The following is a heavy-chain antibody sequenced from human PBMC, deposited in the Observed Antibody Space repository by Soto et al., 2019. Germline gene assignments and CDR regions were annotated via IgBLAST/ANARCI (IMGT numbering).Heavy chain of an antibody. J-gene: IGHJ6*03. V-gene: IGHV3-64*01. D-gene: IGHD3-3*01. CDR2: ISSNGGST. Sequence: GGSLRLSCAASGFTFSSYAMHWVRQAPGKGLEYVSAISSNGGSTYYANSVKGRFTISRDNSKNTLYLQMGSLRAEDMAVYYCARWSDHYYYYYMDVWGKGTTVTVSS. CDR1: GFTFSSYA. CDR3: ARWSDHYYYYYMDV.